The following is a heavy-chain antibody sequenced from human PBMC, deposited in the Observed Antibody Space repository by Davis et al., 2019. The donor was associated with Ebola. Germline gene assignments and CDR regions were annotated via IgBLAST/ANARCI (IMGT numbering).Heavy chain of an antibody. CDR2: IWYDGSNK. Sequence: PGGSLRLSCAASGFTFSDYGMHWVRQAPGKGLEWVAVIWYDGSNKYYADSVKGRFTISRDNSKNTLYLQMNSLRAEDTAVYYCARDLASYYFDYWGQGTLVTVSS. J-gene: IGHJ4*02. CDR1: GFTFSDYG. V-gene: IGHV3-33*08. CDR3: ARDLASYYFDY.